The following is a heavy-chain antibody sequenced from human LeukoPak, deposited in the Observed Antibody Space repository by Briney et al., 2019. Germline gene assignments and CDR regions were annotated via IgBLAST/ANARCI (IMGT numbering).Heavy chain of an antibody. CDR2: IIPILGIA. V-gene: IGHV1-69*02. J-gene: IGHJ4*02. D-gene: IGHD3-3*01. CDR3: ARGSVFGVVIITH. Sequence: SVKVSCKASGGTFSSYTISWVRQAPGQGLEWMGRIIPILGIANYAQKFQGRVTVTADKSTSTAYMELSSLRSEDTAVYYCARGSVFGVVIITHWGQGILVTVSS. CDR1: GGTFSSYT.